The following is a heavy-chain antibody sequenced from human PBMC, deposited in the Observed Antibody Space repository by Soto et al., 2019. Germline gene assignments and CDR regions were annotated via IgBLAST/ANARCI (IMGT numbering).Heavy chain of an antibody. CDR3: AREGGDGVDY. Sequence: PSETLSLTCTVSGVSISSANYYWSWIRQHPGKGLEWIGYIYYSGDTYYNPSLKSRLTISLDTSKNQFSLRLNSVTAADPAVYYCAREGGDGVDYWGQGSLVTVSS. CDR1: GVSISSANYY. V-gene: IGHV4-31*03. D-gene: IGHD3-16*01. CDR2: IYYSGDT. J-gene: IGHJ4*02.